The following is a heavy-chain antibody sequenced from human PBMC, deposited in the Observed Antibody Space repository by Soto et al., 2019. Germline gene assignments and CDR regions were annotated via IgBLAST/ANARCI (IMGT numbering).Heavy chain of an antibody. Sequence: QVQLQESGPGLVKPSQTLSLTCTVSGGSISHGDYYCSWIRQLPGKGLEWIGYIYYRGNTNYNPCLKSRITISVDTSKNQFSLKLNSVTAADTAVYYCARDQLLGTGWFDPWGQGILVTVSS. J-gene: IGHJ5*02. D-gene: IGHD1-7*01. V-gene: IGHV4-31*03. CDR1: GGSISHGDYY. CDR2: IYYRGNT. CDR3: ARDQLLGTGWFDP.